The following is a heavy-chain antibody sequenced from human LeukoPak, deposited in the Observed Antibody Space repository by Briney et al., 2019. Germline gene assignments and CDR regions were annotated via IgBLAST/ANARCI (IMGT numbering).Heavy chain of an antibody. D-gene: IGHD1-20*01. CDR3: ARVDITLSYKLDY. Sequence: QPGGSLRLSCAASGFTVSTNCMSWVRQPPGKGLEWVSVIYNTGSTYNADSVKGRFTISRHNSKNTVYLQMNNLSAEDTAMHYCARVDITLSYKLDYWGQGTLVTVSS. CDR2: IYNTGST. V-gene: IGHV3-53*04. J-gene: IGHJ4*02. CDR1: GFTVSTNC.